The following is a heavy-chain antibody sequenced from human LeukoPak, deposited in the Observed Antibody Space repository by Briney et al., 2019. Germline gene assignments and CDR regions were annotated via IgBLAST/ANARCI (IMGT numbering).Heavy chain of an antibody. J-gene: IGHJ4*02. CDR3: ARRGYSYGFDY. V-gene: IGHV5-51*01. D-gene: IGHD5-18*01. Sequence: NHGESLKISCKGSGYSFTSYRIGWVRQMPGKGLEWMGIIYPGDSDSRYSPSFQGQVTISADKSISTAYLQWSSLKASDTAMYYCARRGYSYGFDYWGQGTLVTVSS. CDR1: GYSFTSYR. CDR2: IYPGDSDS.